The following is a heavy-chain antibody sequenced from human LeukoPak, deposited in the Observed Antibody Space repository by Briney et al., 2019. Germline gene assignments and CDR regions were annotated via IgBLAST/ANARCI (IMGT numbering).Heavy chain of an antibody. CDR3: ARQRDILTDQGAGMDA. V-gene: IGHV5-51*01. Sequence: GESLKISCKGSGYSFTSYWIGWVRQMPGKGLECMGIIYPGDSDTRYSPSFQGQVTISADKSISTAYLQWSSLKASDTAMYYCARQRDILTDQGAGMDAWGQGTTVTVSS. CDR2: IYPGDSDT. CDR1: GYSFTSYW. J-gene: IGHJ6*02. D-gene: IGHD3-9*01.